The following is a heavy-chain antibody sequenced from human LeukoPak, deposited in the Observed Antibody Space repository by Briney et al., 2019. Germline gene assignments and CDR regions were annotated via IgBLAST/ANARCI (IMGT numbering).Heavy chain of an antibody. J-gene: IGHJ4*02. CDR1: GITLSNYG. D-gene: IGHD3-22*01. V-gene: IGHV3-23*01. Sequence: TGGSLRLSCAVSGITLSNYGMSWVRQAPGKGREWVAGISDSGGSTNYADSVEGRFTISRDNPKNTLYLQMNSLRAEDTAVYFCAKRGVVIRVILVGFHKEAYYFDAWSQGALLTVSS. CDR3: AKRGVVIRVILVGFHKEAYYFDA. CDR2: ISDSGGST.